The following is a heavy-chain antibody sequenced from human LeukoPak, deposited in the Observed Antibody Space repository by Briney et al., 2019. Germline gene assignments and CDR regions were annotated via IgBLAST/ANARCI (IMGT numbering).Heavy chain of an antibody. CDR1: GGSFGNYP. CDR2: IIPFFGTT. J-gene: IGHJ4*02. D-gene: IGHD3-22*01. V-gene: IGHV1-69*05. Sequence: SVKVSCKASGGSFGNYPISWLRQAPGQGLEWMGGIIPFFGTTNYAQKLQGRLRITTDECTSTVYLHLSSRRSEDTAVYYCAIEATASYYVNSGFHSSKDYFDSWGQGTLVTVSS. CDR3: AIEATASYYVNSGFHSSKDYFDS.